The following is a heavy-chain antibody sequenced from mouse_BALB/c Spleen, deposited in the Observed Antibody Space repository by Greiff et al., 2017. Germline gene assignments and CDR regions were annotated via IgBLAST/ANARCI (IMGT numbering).Heavy chain of an antibody. Sequence: EVMLVESGGDLVKPGGSLKLSCAASGFTFSGYGMSWVRQTPDKRLEWVATISSGGSYTYYPDSVKGRFTISRDNAKNTLYLQMSSLKSEDTAMYYCARHEDPSYYIDYWGQGTTLTVSS. CDR1: GFTFSGYG. V-gene: IGHV5-6*01. CDR3: ARHEDPSYYIDY. J-gene: IGHJ2*01. CDR2: ISSGGSYT. D-gene: IGHD1-2*01.